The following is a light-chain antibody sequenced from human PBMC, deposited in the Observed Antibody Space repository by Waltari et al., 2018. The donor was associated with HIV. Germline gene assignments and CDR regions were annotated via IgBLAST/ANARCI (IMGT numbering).Light chain of an antibody. CDR2: DAT. V-gene: IGLV7-46*01. Sequence: QTVVTQEPSLNVSPGGTVTLTCGSTTGTVTSDHHPYWFQQKPGKAPRTLIYDATDKHSWTPARFSPSILGCKAALTLTAAQPEDEADYYCLLSYGSVRLFGGGTMLTV. J-gene: IGLJ3*02. CDR3: LLSYGSVRL. CDR1: TGTVTSDHH.